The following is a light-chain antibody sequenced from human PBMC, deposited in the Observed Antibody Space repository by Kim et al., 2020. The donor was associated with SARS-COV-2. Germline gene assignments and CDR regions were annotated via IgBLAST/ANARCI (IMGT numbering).Light chain of an antibody. CDR2: SKN. CDR3: NSRDSSGNHLV. CDR1: SRRSYY. V-gene: IGLV3-19*01. Sequence: SGQTVRITCQGDSRRSYYASWYQQKPGQAPVLVLYSKNNRPAGIPDRFSGSSSGNTASLTITGAQAEDEADYYCNSRDSSGNHLVFGGGTQLTVL. J-gene: IGLJ2*01.